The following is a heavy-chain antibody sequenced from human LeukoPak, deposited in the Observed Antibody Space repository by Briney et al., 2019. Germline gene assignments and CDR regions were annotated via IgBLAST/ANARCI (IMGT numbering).Heavy chain of an antibody. V-gene: IGHV3-23*01. CDR2: ISGSGGST. J-gene: IGHJ4*02. CDR3: AKDLTGRIVATWVDY. CDR1: GFTFSSYA. Sequence: GGSLRLSCAASGFTFSSYAMSWVRQAPGKGLEWVSAISGSGGSTYYADSVKGRFTISRDNSKNTLYLQMNSLRAEDTAVYYCAKDLTGRIVATWVDYWGQGTLVTVSS. D-gene: IGHD5-12*01.